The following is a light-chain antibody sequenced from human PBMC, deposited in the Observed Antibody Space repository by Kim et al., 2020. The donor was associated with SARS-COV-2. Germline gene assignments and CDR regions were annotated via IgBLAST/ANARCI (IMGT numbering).Light chain of an antibody. J-gene: IGLJ2*01. CDR3: QAWDSSTVV. CDR1: KLGDKY. Sequence: VPPEQTTSITCAGDKLGDKYACWYQQKPGPPPVPVIYEDTKRPSGIPERFSGSNSGNTATLTISGTQAMDEADYYCQAWDSSTVVFGGGTQLTVL. CDR2: EDT. V-gene: IGLV3-1*01.